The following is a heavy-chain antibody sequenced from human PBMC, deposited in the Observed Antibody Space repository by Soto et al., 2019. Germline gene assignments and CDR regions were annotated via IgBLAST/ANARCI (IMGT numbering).Heavy chain of an antibody. Sequence: QVQLQESGPGLVKPSETLSLTCTVSGGSISSYYWSWIRQPPGKGLEWIGYIYYSGSTNYNPSLKSRVTISVDTSKNQFSLKLSSVTAADTAVYYCARGLRYSYGMDYWGQGTLVTVSS. CDR2: IYYSGST. D-gene: IGHD5-18*01. CDR1: GGSISSYY. V-gene: IGHV4-59*01. J-gene: IGHJ4*02. CDR3: ARGLRYSYGMDY.